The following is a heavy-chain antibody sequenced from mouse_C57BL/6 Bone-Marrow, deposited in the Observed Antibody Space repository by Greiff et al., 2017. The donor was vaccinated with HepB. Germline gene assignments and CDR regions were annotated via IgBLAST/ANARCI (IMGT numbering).Heavy chain of an antibody. CDR3: TGFPWFAY. V-gene: IGHV6-3*01. Sequence: EVKLVESGGGLVQPGGSMKLSCVASGFTFSNYWMNWVRQSPEKGLEWVAQIRLKSDNYETHYAESVKGRFTISRDDSKSSVYLQMNNLRAEDTGIYYCTGFPWFAYWGQGTLVTVSA. CDR1: GFTFSNYW. CDR2: IRLKSDNYET. J-gene: IGHJ3*01.